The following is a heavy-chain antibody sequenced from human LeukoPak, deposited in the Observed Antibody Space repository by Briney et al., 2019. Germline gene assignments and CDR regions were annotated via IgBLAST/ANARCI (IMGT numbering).Heavy chain of an antibody. CDR3: ARGDPHADL. CDR1: GFDLITYE. Sequence: GGSLRLSCAASGFDLITYEMNWVRQAPGKGLEWIADITISGHTKNYADSVKGRFTISRDNARTSLYLQMNSLRVEDTGVYYCARGDPHADLWGQGTLVTVSS. J-gene: IGHJ5*02. V-gene: IGHV3-48*03. CDR2: ITISGHTK.